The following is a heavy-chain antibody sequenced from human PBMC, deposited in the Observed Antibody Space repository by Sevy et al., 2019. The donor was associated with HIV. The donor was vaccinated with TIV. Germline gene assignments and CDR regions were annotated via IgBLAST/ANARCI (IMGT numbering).Heavy chain of an antibody. CDR3: ARARKQMYYYDSGEDGMDV. Sequence: GGSLRLSCAASGFTFSSYSMNWVRQAPGRGLEWVSSISSSSSYIYYAESVKGRFTISRDNAKNSLYLQMHSLRAEDTAVYYCARARKQMYYYDSGEDGMDVWGQGTTVTVSS. D-gene: IGHD3-22*01. CDR2: ISSSSSYI. V-gene: IGHV3-21*01. J-gene: IGHJ6*02. CDR1: GFTFSSYS.